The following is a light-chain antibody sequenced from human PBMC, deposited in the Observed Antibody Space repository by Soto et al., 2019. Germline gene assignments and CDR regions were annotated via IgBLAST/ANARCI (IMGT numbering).Light chain of an antibody. Sequence: EIVMTHSPATLSVSPWGRATLSCRASQSISGTLAWYQQKPGQAPRLLIYGASTRAAGFPARFSGSGSGTDFTLTISSLQSEDFAVYYCQQYDNWPWTFGQGTKVDIK. J-gene: IGKJ1*01. V-gene: IGKV3-15*01. CDR3: QQYDNWPWT. CDR1: QSISGT. CDR2: GAS.